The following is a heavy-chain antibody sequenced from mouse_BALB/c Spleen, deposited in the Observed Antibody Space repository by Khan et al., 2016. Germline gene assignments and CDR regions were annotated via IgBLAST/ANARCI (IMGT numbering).Heavy chain of an antibody. J-gene: IGHJ2*01. CDR3: TREGSGSGFDY. CDR2: IRLKSNNYAT. D-gene: IGHD1-3*01. CDR1: GFTFSNYW. V-gene: IGHV6-6*02. Sequence: EVQLQESGGGLVQPGGSMKLSCVASGFTFSNYWMNWVRQSPEKGLEWVAEIRLKSNNYATHYAESVTGRFTISRNDSKSSVYLQMNNLRPEDTGIYCCTREGSGSGFDYWGQGTTLTVSS.